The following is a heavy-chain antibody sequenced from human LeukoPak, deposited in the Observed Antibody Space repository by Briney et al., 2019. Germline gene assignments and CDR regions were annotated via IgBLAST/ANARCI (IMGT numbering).Heavy chain of an antibody. V-gene: IGHV4-31*03. CDR2: IYYSGST. CDR1: GGSLSSGGDY. J-gene: IGHJ4*02. D-gene: IGHD3-3*01. CDR3: ARDRSGFPYFFDY. Sequence: SQTLSLTCTLSGGSLSSGGDYWSWLRQQPGRGLEWIGFIYYSGSTYYNPSLKSRVTISGDTSKNQFSLKLSSVTAADTAVYYCARDRSGFPYFFDYWGQGTLVTVSS.